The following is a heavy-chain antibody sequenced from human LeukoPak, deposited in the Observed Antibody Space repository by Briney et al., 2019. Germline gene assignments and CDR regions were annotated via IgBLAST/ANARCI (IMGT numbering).Heavy chain of an antibody. Sequence: ASVKVSCKASGYTFTGYYMHWVRQAPGQGLERMGWINPNSGGTNYAQKFQGRVTMTRDTSISTAYMELSRLRSDDTAVYYCARDRDGGATTNNWFDPWGQGTLVTVSS. V-gene: IGHV1-2*02. CDR2: INPNSGGT. CDR1: GYTFTGYY. J-gene: IGHJ5*02. D-gene: IGHD1-26*01. CDR3: ARDRDGGATTNNWFDP.